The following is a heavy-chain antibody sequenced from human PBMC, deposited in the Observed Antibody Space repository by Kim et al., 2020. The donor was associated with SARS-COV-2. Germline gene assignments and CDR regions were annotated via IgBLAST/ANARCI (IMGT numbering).Heavy chain of an antibody. Sequence: SETLSLTCTVSGGSVSSGSYYWSWIRQPPGKGLEWIGYISYSGSTNYNPSLKSRVTISVDTSKKQFSLKLSSATAADTAVYYCARDGPWSGGYYYYNGMDVWGQGTTVTVSS. CDR3: ARDGPWSGGYYYYNGMDV. CDR1: GGSVSSGSYY. CDR2: ISYSGST. J-gene: IGHJ6*02. D-gene: IGHD3-3*01. V-gene: IGHV4-61*01.